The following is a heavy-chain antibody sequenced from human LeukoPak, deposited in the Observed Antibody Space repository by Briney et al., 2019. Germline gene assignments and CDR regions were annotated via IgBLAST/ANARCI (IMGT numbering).Heavy chain of an antibody. CDR3: ARAKAAAGIDYFDY. D-gene: IGHD6-13*01. J-gene: IGHJ4*02. V-gene: IGHV4-59*13. CDR1: GASISDYY. Sequence: SETLSLTCTVSGASISDYYWNWIRQPSGKGLEWIGYIYYSGSTNYNPSLKSRVTISVDTSKNQFSLKLSSVTAADTAVYYCARAKAAAGIDYFDYWGQGTLVTVSS. CDR2: IYYSGST.